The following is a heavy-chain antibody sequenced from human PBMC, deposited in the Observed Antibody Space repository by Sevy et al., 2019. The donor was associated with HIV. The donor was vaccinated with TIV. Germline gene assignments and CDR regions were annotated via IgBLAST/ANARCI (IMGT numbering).Heavy chain of an antibody. D-gene: IGHD6-13*01. J-gene: IGHJ1*01. CDR1: GFTFSSYG. CDR3: AKDRGSAAAGMGMAAEYFQH. CDR2: ISYDGSNK. V-gene: IGHV3-30*18. Sequence: GSLRLSCAASGFTFSSYGMHWVRQAPGKGLEWVAVISYDGSNKYYADSVKGRFTISRDNSKNTLYLQMNSLRAEDTAVYYCAKDRGSAAAGMGMAAEYFQHWGQGTLVTVSS.